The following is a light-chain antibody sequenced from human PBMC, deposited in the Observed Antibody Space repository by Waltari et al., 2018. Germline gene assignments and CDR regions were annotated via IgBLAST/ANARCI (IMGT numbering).Light chain of an antibody. V-gene: IGLV1-51*01. CDR2: DNS. J-gene: IGLJ1*01. Sequence: QSVLTQPPSVSAAPGQKVTISCSGSSSNIRGHSVFWYQQLPGTAPKLLIYDNSRRPSGIPDRFSVSKSGTSATLGITGLQTGDEADYYCGTWDSSLSAYVFGTGTKVTVL. CDR1: SSNIRGHS. CDR3: GTWDSSLSAYV.